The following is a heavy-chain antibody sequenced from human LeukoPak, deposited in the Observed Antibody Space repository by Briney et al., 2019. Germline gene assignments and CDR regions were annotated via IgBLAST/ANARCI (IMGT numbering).Heavy chain of an antibody. V-gene: IGHV3-74*01. CDR2: INTDGSST. J-gene: IGHJ5*02. Sequence: GGSLRLSCAASGFTFSTYAMGWVRQAPGKGLVWVSRINTDGSSTDYADSVKGRFTISRDNAKNTLYLQMNSLRAEDTAVYYCARDLDGYRSGNGAWGQGTLVTVSS. CDR1: GFTFSTYA. CDR3: ARDLDGYRSGNGA. D-gene: IGHD5-12*01.